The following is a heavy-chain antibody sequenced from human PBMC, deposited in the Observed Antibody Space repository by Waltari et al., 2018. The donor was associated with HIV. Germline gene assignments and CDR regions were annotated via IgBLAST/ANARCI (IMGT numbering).Heavy chain of an antibody. V-gene: IGHV3-7*01. Sequence: EVQLVESGGGVVLPGGSLRLSGAASGLPFLKFWMTWVRQAPGKGLEWVANRKQDGSEKYYVDSVKGRFTISRDNAKNSLYLQMNSLRAEDTAVYYCARRRGYGYLDYWGQGTLVTVSS. D-gene: IGHD5-18*01. J-gene: IGHJ4*02. CDR1: GLPFLKFW. CDR3: ARRRGYGYLDY. CDR2: RKQDGSEK.